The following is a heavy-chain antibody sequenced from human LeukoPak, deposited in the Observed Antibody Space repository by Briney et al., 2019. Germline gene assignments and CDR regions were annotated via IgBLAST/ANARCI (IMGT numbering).Heavy chain of an antibody. Sequence: SEILSLTCTVSGGSISSSSYYWGWIRQPPGKGLEWIGSIYYSGSTYYNPSLKSRVTISVDTSKNQFSLKPSSVTAADTAVYYCAKRIRDGYNTPFDSWGPGTLVTVSS. V-gene: IGHV4-39*07. J-gene: IGHJ4*02. CDR3: AKRIRDGYNTPFDS. CDR1: GGSISSSSYY. D-gene: IGHD5-24*01. CDR2: IYYSGST.